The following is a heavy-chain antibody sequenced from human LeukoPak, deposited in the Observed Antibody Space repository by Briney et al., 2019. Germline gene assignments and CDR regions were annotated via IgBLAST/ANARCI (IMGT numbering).Heavy chain of an antibody. J-gene: IGHJ6*04. CDR1: GGSISNYY. D-gene: IGHD3-9*01. V-gene: IGHV4-59*01. CDR2: IYYSGST. CDR3: ARDMRAYYDILTGYPPLYGMDV. Sequence: SETLSLTCTVSGGSISNYYWSWIRQPPGKGLEWIGYIYYSGSTNYNPSLKSRVTISVDTSKNQFSLKLSSVTAADTAVYYCARDMRAYYDILTGYPPLYGMDVWGKGTTVTVSS.